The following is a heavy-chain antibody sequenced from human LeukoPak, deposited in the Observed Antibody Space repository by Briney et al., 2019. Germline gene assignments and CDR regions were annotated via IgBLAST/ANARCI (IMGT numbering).Heavy chain of an antibody. Sequence: GGSLRLSCAASGFTFDDYGMSWVRHAPGKGLEWVSGINWNGGSTGYADSVKGRFTISRDNAKNSLYLQMNSPRAEDTALYHCAREGTWSNDYWGQGTLVTVSS. D-gene: IGHD2-15*01. J-gene: IGHJ4*02. CDR2: INWNGGST. CDR3: AREGTWSNDY. CDR1: GFTFDDYG. V-gene: IGHV3-20*01.